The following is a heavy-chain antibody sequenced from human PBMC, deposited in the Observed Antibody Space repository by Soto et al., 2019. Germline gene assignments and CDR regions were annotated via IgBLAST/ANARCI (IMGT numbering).Heavy chain of an antibody. CDR1: GFTFSRFD. CDR2: IGTSGDP. V-gene: IGHV3-13*05. CDR3: ARAVPGYGGYYFDY. J-gene: IGHJ4*02. D-gene: IGHD4-17*01. Sequence: PGGSLILSCAASGFTFSRFDLHWVRQVTGKRLEWVSGIGTSGDPYYAVSVKGRFTVSRDNAKNSIFLEMNSLRAGDTAVYFCARAVPGYGGYYFDYWGQGALVTVSS.